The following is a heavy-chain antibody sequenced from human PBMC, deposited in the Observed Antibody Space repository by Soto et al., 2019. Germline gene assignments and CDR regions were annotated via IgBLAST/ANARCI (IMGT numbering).Heavy chain of an antibody. CDR1: GGTFSSYA. CDR3: ARDRAPVEMATIYYFDY. D-gene: IGHD5-12*01. CDR2: IIPIFGTA. V-gene: IGHV1-69*13. Sequence: ASVKVSCKASGGTFSSYAISWVRQAPGQGLEWMGGIIPIFGTANYAQKFQGRATITADESTSTAYMELSSLRSEDTAVYYCARDRAPVEMATIYYFDYWGQGTLVTVSS. J-gene: IGHJ4*02.